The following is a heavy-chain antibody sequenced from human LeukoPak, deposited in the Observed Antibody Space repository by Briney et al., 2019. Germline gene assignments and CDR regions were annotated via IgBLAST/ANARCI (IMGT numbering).Heavy chain of an antibody. CDR3: ARDYGDYDGMDV. V-gene: IGHV1-69*06. CDR2: IIPIFGTA. CDR1: GGTFSSYA. J-gene: IGHJ6*02. D-gene: IGHD4-17*01. Sequence: ASVKVSCKASGGTFSSYAISWVRQAPGQGLEWMGGIIPIFGTANYAQKFQGRVTITADKSTSTAYMELSSLRSDDTAVYYCARDYGDYDGMDVWGQGTTVTVSS.